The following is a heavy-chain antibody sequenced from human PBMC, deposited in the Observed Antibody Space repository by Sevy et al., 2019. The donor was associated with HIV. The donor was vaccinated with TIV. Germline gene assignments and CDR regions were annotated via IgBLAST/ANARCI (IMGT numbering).Heavy chain of an antibody. J-gene: IGHJ5*02. V-gene: IGHV4-31*03. CDR3: ARNKARREGEYWFDP. Sequence: SETLSLTCTVSGGSISSGAYYWSWIRQHPGTGLECIGYIYYTGSTYHNPSLRGRVTMSDDTSKNQFSLRFSSVTAADTVVYYCARNKARREGEYWFDPWGQGTLVTVSS. CDR1: GGSISSGAYY. D-gene: IGHD1-26*01. CDR2: IYYTGST.